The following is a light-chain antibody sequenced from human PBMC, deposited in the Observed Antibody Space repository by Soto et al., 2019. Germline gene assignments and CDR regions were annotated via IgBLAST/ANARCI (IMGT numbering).Light chain of an antibody. Sequence: IQLTQSPSSLSASVGDRVTITCRASQGIGSYLAWYQHKPGKAPKLLIYAASTLQSGVPSRFSGSGSGPDFTLTISSLQPEDFETYYCQQLYNSPLTFGGGTKVDIK. CDR1: QGIGSY. V-gene: IGKV1-9*01. J-gene: IGKJ4*01. CDR3: QQLYNSPLT. CDR2: AAS.